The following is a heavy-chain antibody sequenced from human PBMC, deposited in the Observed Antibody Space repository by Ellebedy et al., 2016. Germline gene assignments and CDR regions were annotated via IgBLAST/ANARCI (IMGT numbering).Heavy chain of an antibody. Sequence: GGSLRLXXAASGFTFSSYSMNWVRQAPGKGLEWVSSISSSSSYIYYADSVKGRFTISRDNAKNSLYLQMNSLRAEDTALYHCARSRGVIRDYYYYGMDVWGQGTTVTVSS. CDR3: ARSRGVIRDYYYYGMDV. J-gene: IGHJ6*02. V-gene: IGHV3-21*04. CDR2: ISSSSSYI. D-gene: IGHD3-10*01. CDR1: GFTFSSYS.